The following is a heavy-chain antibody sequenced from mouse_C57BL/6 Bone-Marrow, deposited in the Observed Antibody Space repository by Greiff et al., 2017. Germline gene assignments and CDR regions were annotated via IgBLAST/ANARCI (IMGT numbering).Heavy chain of an antibody. D-gene: IGHD4-1*01. V-gene: IGHV1-76*01. CDR3: ARGEWDGY. CDR1: GYTFTDYY. Sequence: VQLQQSGAELVRPGASVKLSCKASGYTFTDYYINWVKQRPGQGLEWIARIYPGSGNTYYNEKFKGKATLTAEKSSSTAYMQLSSLTSEDSAVYFCARGEWDGYWGQGTTLTVSS. J-gene: IGHJ2*01. CDR2: IYPGSGNT.